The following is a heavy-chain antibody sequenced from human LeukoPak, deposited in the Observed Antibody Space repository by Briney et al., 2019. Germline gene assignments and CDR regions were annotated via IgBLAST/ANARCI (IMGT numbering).Heavy chain of an antibody. Sequence: GGSLRLSCTASGFTFDDYAMHWVRQAPGKGLGWVSSVSWNSGNIGYRDSVKGRFTISRDNAKKSLSLQMNSLRAEDTALYYCAKEGPHYPGPHFDIWGLGTMVTVSS. CDR3: AKEGPHYPGPHFDI. D-gene: IGHD1-14*01. V-gene: IGHV3-9*01. J-gene: IGHJ3*02. CDR2: VSWNSGNI. CDR1: GFTFDDYA.